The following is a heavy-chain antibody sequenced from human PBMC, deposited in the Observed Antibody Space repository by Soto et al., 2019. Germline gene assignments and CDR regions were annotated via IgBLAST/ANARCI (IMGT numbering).Heavy chain of an antibody. V-gene: IGHV4-34*01. D-gene: IGHD5-12*01. CDR1: GGSFSGDY. J-gene: IGHJ6*02. Sequence: SETLSLTCAVYGGSFSGDYWSWIRQPPGKGLEWIGEINHSGSTNYNPSLKSRVTISVDTSKNQFSLKLSSVTAADTAVYYCARYGATSYYYYYGLDVWGQGTTVTVSS. CDR2: INHSGST. CDR3: ARYGATSYYYYYGLDV.